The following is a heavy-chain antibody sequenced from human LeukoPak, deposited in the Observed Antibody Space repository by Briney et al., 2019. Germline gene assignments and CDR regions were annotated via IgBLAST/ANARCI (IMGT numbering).Heavy chain of an antibody. CDR3: ASRWWYFDL. J-gene: IGHJ2*01. CDR1: GFTFSRFW. CDR2: IDQSGGRN. D-gene: IGHD6-13*01. Sequence: PGGSLRLSCAASGFTFSRFWMNWVRQAPGRGLEWVANIDQSGGRNNYVDSVKGRFTISRDNAKNTLYLQMNSLRAEDTALYYCASRWWYFDLWGRGTLVTVSS. V-gene: IGHV3-7*02.